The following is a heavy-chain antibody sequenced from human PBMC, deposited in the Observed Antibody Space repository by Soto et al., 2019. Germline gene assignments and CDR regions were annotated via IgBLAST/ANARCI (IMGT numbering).Heavy chain of an antibody. V-gene: IGHV5-10-1*01. D-gene: IGHD2-2*01. CDR3: ARQPHCSSNSCSGAAHIYYGVDV. CDR1: GYSFTIYW. Sequence: XESLKISGEGSGYSFTIYWITWVRQMPGKGLEWMGRIDPSDSYTNYNPSFQGHVTISVDKSISTAYLQWSILEASDTAMYYCARQPHCSSNSCSGAAHIYYGVDVWGQGTTVTVSS. CDR2: IDPSDSYT. J-gene: IGHJ6*02.